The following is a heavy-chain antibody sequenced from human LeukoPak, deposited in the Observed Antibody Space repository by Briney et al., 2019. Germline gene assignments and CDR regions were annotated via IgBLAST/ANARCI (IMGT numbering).Heavy chain of an antibody. CDR2: IYYSGST. V-gene: IGHV4-39*07. CDR1: GGSISSSSYY. Sequence: PSETLSLTCTVSGGSISSSSYYWGWIRQPPGKGLEWIGSIYYSGSTYYNPSLKSRVTISVDTSKNQFSLKLSSVTAADTAVYYCARVVMYHESFGVVNLGRVDYWGQGTLVTASS. CDR3: ARVVMYHESFGVVNLGRVDY. D-gene: IGHD3-3*01. J-gene: IGHJ4*02.